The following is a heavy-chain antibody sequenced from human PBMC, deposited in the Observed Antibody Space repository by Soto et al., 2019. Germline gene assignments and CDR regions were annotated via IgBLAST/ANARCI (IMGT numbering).Heavy chain of an antibody. CDR3: VRDRDWAFDI. Sequence: PGGSLRLSCAASGYALRDYSRNWVRQAPGKGLECVSYTGTRRKYTFYADSVRGRFTISRDDARNSVYLQLNSLRDEDTAVYYCVRDRDWAFDIWGQGTMVTVSS. V-gene: IGHV3-48*02. J-gene: IGHJ3*02. CDR2: TGTRRKYT. CDR1: GYALRDYS. D-gene: IGHD3-9*01.